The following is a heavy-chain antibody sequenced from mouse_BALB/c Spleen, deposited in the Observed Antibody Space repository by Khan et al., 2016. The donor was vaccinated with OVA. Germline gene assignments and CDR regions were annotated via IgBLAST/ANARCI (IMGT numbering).Heavy chain of an antibody. V-gene: IGHV3-8*02. CDR3: ARSTYRYAFAY. J-gene: IGHJ3*01. CDR1: GDSITSGY. D-gene: IGHD2-14*01. Sequence: EVQLQESGPSLVKPSQTLSLTCSVTGDSITSGYWSWIRKFPGNKLEYMGYMIYTGSTDYNPSLKSRLAITRHTSKNQYYLQLNSVTTEDTATYYCARSTYRYAFAYWGQGTLVTVSA. CDR2: MIYTGST.